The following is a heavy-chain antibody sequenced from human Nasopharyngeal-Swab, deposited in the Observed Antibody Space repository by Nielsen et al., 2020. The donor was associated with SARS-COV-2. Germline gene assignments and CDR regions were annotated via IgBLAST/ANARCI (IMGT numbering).Heavy chain of an antibody. CDR1: GYTFTGYY. Sequence: ASVKVSCKASGYTFTGYYMHWVRQAPGQGLEWMGRINPNSGGTNYAQKFQGRVTMTRDTSISTAYMELSRLRSDNTAVYYCASGWYYYYGMDVWGQGTTVTVSS. CDR2: INPNSGGT. J-gene: IGHJ6*02. V-gene: IGHV1-2*06. CDR3: ASGWYYYYGMDV. D-gene: IGHD6-19*01.